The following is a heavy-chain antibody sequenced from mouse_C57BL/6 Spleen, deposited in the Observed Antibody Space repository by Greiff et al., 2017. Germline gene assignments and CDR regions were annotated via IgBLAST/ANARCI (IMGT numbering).Heavy chain of an antibody. Sequence: EVKLQESGPGLVKPSQSLSLTCSVTGYSITSGYYWNWIRQFPGNKLEWMGYISYDGSNNYNPSLKNRISITRDTSKNQFFLKLNSVTTEDTATYYCARDGVTTGFAYWGQGTLVTVAA. V-gene: IGHV3-6*01. CDR2: ISYDGSN. J-gene: IGHJ3*01. CDR1: GYSITSGYY. D-gene: IGHD2-2*01. CDR3: ARDGVTTGFAY.